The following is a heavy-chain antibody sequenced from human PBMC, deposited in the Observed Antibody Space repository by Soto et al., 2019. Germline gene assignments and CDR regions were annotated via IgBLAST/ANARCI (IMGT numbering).Heavy chain of an antibody. CDR3: AKDGSWFGDFEGLCRY. V-gene: IGHV3-23*01. D-gene: IGHD3-10*01. Sequence: GGSLRLSCAASGFTFSSYAMTWVRQAPGKGLEWVSAISGSGGSTYYADSVKGRFTISRDNSKNTLYLQMNSLRAEDTAVYYCAKDGSWFGDFEGLCRYWGQGSLVIVSS. J-gene: IGHJ4*02. CDR2: ISGSGGST. CDR1: GFTFSSYA.